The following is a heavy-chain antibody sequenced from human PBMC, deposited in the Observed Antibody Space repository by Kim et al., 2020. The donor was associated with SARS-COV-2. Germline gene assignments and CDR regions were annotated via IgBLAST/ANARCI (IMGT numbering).Heavy chain of an antibody. V-gene: IGHV4-59*08. CDR3: ARRDGGSSWKYWYLDL. J-gene: IGHJ2*01. CDR1: GGSISSYY. D-gene: IGHD6-13*01. CDR2: IYHSGST. Sequence: SETLSLTCTVSGGSISSYYWNWIRQPPGRGLEWIGYIYHSGSTNYNPSLKSRVTMSVDTSKNQVSLKLSSVTAADTAIYYCARRDGGSSWKYWYLDLWGRGTLVTVSS.